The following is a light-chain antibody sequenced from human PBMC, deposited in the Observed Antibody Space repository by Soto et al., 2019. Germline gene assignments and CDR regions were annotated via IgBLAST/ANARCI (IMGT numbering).Light chain of an antibody. V-gene: IGKV1-5*03. J-gene: IGKJ3*01. Sequence: DIQMTQSPSTLSASVGDRVTITCRASQSISSWLAWYQQKPGKAPKLLIYKASSLESGVPSRFSGSGSGTEFTLTISSLQPEDFATYYCKQYNSYFTFGPGTKVDIK. CDR3: KQYNSYFT. CDR1: QSISSW. CDR2: KAS.